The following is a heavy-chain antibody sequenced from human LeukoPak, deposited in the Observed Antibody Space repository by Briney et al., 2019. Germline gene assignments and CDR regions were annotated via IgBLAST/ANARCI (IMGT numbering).Heavy chain of an antibody. CDR2: ITYSGST. V-gene: IGHV4-30-4*01. D-gene: IGHD5-12*01. Sequence: SETLSLTCTVSGGSISSDDYYRSWIRQPPGKGLEWIGHITYSGSTDYSPSLRSRVTMSVDTSKNQFSLKLNSVTAAETAMYFCARGGVGGYDYFDSWGQGTLVAVSS. CDR1: GGSISSDDYY. J-gene: IGHJ4*02. CDR3: ARGGVGGYDYFDS.